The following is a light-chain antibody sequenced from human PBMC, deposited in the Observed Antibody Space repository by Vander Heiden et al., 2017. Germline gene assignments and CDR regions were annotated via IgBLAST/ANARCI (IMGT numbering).Light chain of an antibody. V-gene: IGLV1-47*01. CDR3: AAWDDSLSGPV. CDR1: SSNIGRNS. J-gene: IGLJ2*01. Sequence: QSVLTQPPSASGTPGQRVTISCSGSSSNIGRNSVYWYQQLPGTAPKLLIDRNNQRPSGVPDRFSGSKSGTAASLAISGLRSEDEADYYCAAWDDSLSGPVFGGGTKLTVL. CDR2: RNN.